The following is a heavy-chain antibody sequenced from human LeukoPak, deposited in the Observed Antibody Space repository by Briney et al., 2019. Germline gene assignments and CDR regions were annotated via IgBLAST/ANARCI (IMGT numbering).Heavy chain of an antibody. CDR3: ARGLIYSPNWFDP. Sequence: SETLSLTCTVSVGSISTNDYYWGWIRQPPGEGLGWIGNIYYSGSTYYNPSLRSRVTVSVDTSKNQFSLKLSSVTAADTAVYYCARGLIYSPNWFDPWGQGTLVTVSS. D-gene: IGHD4-11*01. CDR1: VGSISTNDYY. V-gene: IGHV4-39*01. CDR2: IYYSGST. J-gene: IGHJ5*02.